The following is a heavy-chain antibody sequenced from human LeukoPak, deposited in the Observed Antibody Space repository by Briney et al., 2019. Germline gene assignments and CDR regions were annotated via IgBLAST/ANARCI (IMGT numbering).Heavy chain of an antibody. CDR3: VSGIVVTTSFFYY. V-gene: IGHV3-23*01. CDR2: ISGSGGST. Sequence: PGGSLRLSCAASGFTFSSYALSWVRQAPGKGLEWVSAISGSGGSTYYADSVKGRFTISRDSSKNTLYLQMNSLRAEDTAVYYCVSGIVVTTSFFYYWGQGTLVTVSS. J-gene: IGHJ4*02. CDR1: GFTFSSYA. D-gene: IGHD4-11*01.